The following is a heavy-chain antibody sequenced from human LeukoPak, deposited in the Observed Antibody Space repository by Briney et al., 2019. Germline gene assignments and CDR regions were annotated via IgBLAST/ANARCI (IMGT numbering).Heavy chain of an antibody. CDR1: GFTFSSYA. J-gene: IGHJ4*02. Sequence: GGSLRLSCAASGFTFSSYAMSWVRQALGKGLEWVSAISGSGGSTYYADSVKGRFTISRDNSKNTLYLQMNSLRAEDTAVYYCAKDRQGRDTSVSGDYWGQGTLVTVSS. CDR2: ISGSGGST. D-gene: IGHD1-14*01. CDR3: AKDRQGRDTSVSGDY. V-gene: IGHV3-23*01.